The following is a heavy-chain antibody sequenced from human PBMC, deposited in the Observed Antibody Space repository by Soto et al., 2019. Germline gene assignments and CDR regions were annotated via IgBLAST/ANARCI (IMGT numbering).Heavy chain of an antibody. V-gene: IGHV3-30*18. CDR2: ISLEGSNK. D-gene: IGHD6-19*01. CDR3: AKVWATPVAARFFDS. Sequence: QVQLVESGGGVVQPGTSLRLSCAASGFNFSQYAMHWVRQAPGKGLEWLAIISLEGSNKYSAKPVKDRFTISRDNSKSTLYLQMNSLRPEDTAVYYCAKVWATPVAARFFDSWGQGTPVTVSS. J-gene: IGHJ4*02. CDR1: GFNFSQYA.